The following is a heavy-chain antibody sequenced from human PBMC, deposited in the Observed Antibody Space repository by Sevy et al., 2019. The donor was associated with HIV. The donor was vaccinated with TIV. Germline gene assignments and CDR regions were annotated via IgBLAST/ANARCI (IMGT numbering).Heavy chain of an antibody. CDR3: AKADSSGYYYLDY. Sequence: GGSLRLSCAASGFTFSSYGMHWVRQAPGKGLEWVAVISYDGSNKYYADSVKGRFTISRDNSKKTRYLQMNSLRAEDTAVYYCAKADSSGYYYLDYWGQGTLVTVSS. V-gene: IGHV3-30*18. CDR1: GFTFSSYG. J-gene: IGHJ4*02. D-gene: IGHD3-22*01. CDR2: ISYDGSNK.